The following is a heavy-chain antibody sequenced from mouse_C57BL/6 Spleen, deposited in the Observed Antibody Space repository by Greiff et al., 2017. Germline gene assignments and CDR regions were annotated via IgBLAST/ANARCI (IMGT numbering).Heavy chain of an antibody. J-gene: IGHJ1*03. D-gene: IGHD1-1*01. CDR3: ARNYGSSTGYFDV. V-gene: IGHV1-7*01. CDR1: GYTFTSYW. Sequence: QVHVKQSGAELAKPGASVKLSCKASGYTFTSYWMHWVKQRPGQGLEWIGYINPSSGYTKYNQKFKDKATLTADKSSSTAYMQLSSLTYEDSAVYYCARNYGSSTGYFDVWGTGTTVTVSS. CDR2: INPSSGYT.